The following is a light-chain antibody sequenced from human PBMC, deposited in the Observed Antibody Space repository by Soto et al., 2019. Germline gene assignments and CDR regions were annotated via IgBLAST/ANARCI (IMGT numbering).Light chain of an antibody. J-gene: IGLJ3*02. CDR2: GND. Sequence: QSVLTQPPSVSGAPGQRVTISCTGSSSNIGAGYDVHWYQQFSGTSPKLLIYGNDNRPSGVPDRFSGSKSGTSASLAITGLQAEDEADYYCQSYDSSLSGFWVFGGGTKRTVL. CDR1: SSNIGAGYD. CDR3: QSYDSSLSGFWV. V-gene: IGLV1-40*01.